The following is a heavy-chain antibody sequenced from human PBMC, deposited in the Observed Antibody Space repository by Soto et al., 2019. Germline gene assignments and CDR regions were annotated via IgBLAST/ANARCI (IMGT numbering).Heavy chain of an antibody. V-gene: IGHV4-59*08. CDR3: ARRVDYVWGSYRYSPYFDE. Sequence: SETLSLTCTVSGGSISSYYWSWIRQPPGKGLEWIGYIYYSGSTNYNPSLKSRVTISVDTSKNQFSLKLSSVTAADTAVYYCARRVDYVWGSYRYSPYFDERGQGTLVTVSS. CDR2: IYYSGST. J-gene: IGHJ4*02. D-gene: IGHD3-16*02. CDR1: GGSISSYY.